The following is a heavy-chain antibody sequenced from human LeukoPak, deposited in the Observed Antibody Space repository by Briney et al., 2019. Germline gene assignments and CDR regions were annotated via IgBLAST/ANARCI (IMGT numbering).Heavy chain of an antibody. V-gene: IGHV4-30-4*01. D-gene: IGHD3-22*01. Sequence: SETLSLTCTVSGVSISSGDYYWSWIRQPPGKGLEWIGYIYYSGSTYYNPSLKSRVTISVDTSKNQFSLKLSSVTAADTAVYYCARGTYYYDSSGYYFDYWGQGTLVTVSS. CDR2: IYYSGST. CDR1: GVSISSGDYY. CDR3: ARGTYYYDSSGYYFDY. J-gene: IGHJ4*02.